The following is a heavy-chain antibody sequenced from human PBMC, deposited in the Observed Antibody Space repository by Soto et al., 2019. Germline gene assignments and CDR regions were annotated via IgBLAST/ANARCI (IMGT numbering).Heavy chain of an antibody. V-gene: IGHV4-34*10. J-gene: IGHJ4*02. Sequence: PSETLSLTCAVYGGSFSGYYWSWIRQPPGKGLEWIGEINHSGSTNYNPSLKSRVTISADKSISTAYLQWSSLKASDTAMYYCARYCSGGSCYRPSYQFDYWGQGTLVTVSS. CDR2: INHSGST. CDR1: GGSFSGYY. D-gene: IGHD2-15*01. CDR3: ARYCSGGSCYRPSYQFDY.